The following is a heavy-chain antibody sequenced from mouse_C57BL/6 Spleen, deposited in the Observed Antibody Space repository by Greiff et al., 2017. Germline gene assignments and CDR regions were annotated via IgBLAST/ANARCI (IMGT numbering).Heavy chain of an antibody. CDR1: GYTFTSYW. V-gene: IGHV1-64*01. CDR2: IHPNSGST. Sequence: QVQLQQPGAELVKPGASVKLSCKASGYTFTSYWMHWVKQRPGQGLEWIGMIHPNSGSTNYNEKFKSKATLTVDKSSSSAYMQLSSLTSEYSAVYYCARGGIYGNYYWYFDVWGTGTTVTVSS. J-gene: IGHJ1*03. CDR3: ARGGIYGNYYWYFDV. D-gene: IGHD2-1*01.